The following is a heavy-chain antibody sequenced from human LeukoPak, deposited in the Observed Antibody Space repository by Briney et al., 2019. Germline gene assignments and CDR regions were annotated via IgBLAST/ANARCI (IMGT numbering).Heavy chain of an antibody. V-gene: IGHV3-30*02. J-gene: IGHJ6*03. CDR1: GFTFSSYG. CDR3: AKEASYPYYYYYMDV. D-gene: IGHD1-26*01. CDR2: IRYDGSNK. Sequence: GGSLRLSCAASGFTFSSYGMHWVRQAPGKGLEWVAFIRYDGSNKYYADSVKGRFTISRDNSKNTLYLQMNSLRAEDTAVYYCAKEASYPYYYYYMDVWGKGTTVTVSS.